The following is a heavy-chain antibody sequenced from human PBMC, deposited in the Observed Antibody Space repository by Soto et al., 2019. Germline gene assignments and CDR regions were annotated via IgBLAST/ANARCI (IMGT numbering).Heavy chain of an antibody. J-gene: IGHJ4*01. D-gene: IGHD6-19*01. Sequence: VWAGGSLRLSCAASGFTFSNYWMHWVRQAPGKGLVLVSHIKYDGTSITYADYVKGRFTISRDNARNTLYLQMNSLRAEDTALFYCARDGPGSGPDFDSLGQQILLPISS. V-gene: IGHV3-74*01. CDR2: IKYDGTSI. CDR1: GFTFSNYW. CDR3: ARDGPGSGPDFDS.